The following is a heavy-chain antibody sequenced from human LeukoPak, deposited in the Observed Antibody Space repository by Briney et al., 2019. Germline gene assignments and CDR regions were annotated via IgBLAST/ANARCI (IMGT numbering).Heavy chain of an antibody. CDR2: ISSSSSYT. V-gene: IGHV3-11*05. CDR1: GLTFSDYY. Sequence: GGSLRLSCAASGLTFSDYYMSWIRQAPGKGLEWISYISSSSSYTNYADSVKGRFTISRDNAKNSLYLQMNSLRAEDTAVYYCARDRRVSGFDYWGQGTLVTVSS. J-gene: IGHJ4*02. CDR3: ARDRRVSGFDY.